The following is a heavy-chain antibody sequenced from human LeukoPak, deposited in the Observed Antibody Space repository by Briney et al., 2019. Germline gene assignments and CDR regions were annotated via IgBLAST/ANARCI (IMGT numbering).Heavy chain of an antibody. CDR3: AREGYGDPVDY. J-gene: IGHJ4*02. D-gene: IGHD4-17*01. CDR2: IIPIFGTA. Sequence: SVKVSCKASGGTFSSYAISWVRQAPGQGLEWMGRIIPIFGTANYAQKFQGRVAITTDESTSTAYMELSSLRSEDTAVYYCAREGYGDPVDYWGQGTLVTVSS. V-gene: IGHV1-69*05. CDR1: GGTFSSYA.